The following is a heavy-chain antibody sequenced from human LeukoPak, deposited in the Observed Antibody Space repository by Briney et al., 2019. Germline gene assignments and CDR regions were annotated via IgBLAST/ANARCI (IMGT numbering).Heavy chain of an antibody. CDR1: GFTFSSYG. Sequence: PGGSLRLSCAASGFTFSSYGMHWVRQAPGKGLEWVAVIWYDGSNKYYADSVKGRSTISRDNAKNTLYLQMNSLRAEDTAVYYCAHLEGLNYWGQGTLVTVSS. CDR3: AHLEGLNY. CDR2: IWYDGSNK. J-gene: IGHJ4*02. V-gene: IGHV3-33*03. D-gene: IGHD2-21*01.